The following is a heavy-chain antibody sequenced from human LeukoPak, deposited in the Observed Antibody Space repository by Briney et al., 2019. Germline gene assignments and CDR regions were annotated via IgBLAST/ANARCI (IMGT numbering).Heavy chain of an antibody. CDR3: AKSGSVWYYFDY. V-gene: IGHV3-23*01. D-gene: IGHD6-19*01. J-gene: IGHJ4*02. Sequence: GGSLRLSCVASGFTFSSYGMNWGRQAPGKGLEWVSAISGSGGSTEYADSVKGRFTISRDNSKNTLYLQMNSLRAEDTAVYYCAKSGSVWYYFDYWGQGTLVTASS. CDR2: ISGSGGST. CDR1: GFTFSSYG.